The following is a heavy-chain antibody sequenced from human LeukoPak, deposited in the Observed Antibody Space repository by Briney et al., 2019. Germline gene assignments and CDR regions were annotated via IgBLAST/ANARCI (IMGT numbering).Heavy chain of an antibody. Sequence: GGSLRLSCAASGFTFSSYEMDWVRQAPEKGLEWISYISSSGGYMYADSVKGRFTISRDNAKNSLSLQMNSLRVEDTGVYYCAKVFESVVTPNDYWGQGTLVTVSS. V-gene: IGHV3-48*03. CDR1: GFTFSSYE. CDR2: ISSSGGY. CDR3: AKVFESVVTPNDY. J-gene: IGHJ4*02. D-gene: IGHD4-23*01.